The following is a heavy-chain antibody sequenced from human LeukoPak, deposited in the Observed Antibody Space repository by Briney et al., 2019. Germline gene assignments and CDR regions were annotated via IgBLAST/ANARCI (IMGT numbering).Heavy chain of an antibody. J-gene: IGHJ4*02. Sequence: GGSLRLSCVVSGFTFSSYEMNWVRQAPGKGLEWVSYISSSGSTIYDADSARGRFTISRDNAKNSLYLQMNGLRAEDTAVYYCARELNYKGVDYWGQGTLVTVSS. CDR3: ARELNYKGVDY. CDR2: ISSSGSTI. V-gene: IGHV3-48*03. D-gene: IGHD1-7*01. CDR1: GFTFSSYE.